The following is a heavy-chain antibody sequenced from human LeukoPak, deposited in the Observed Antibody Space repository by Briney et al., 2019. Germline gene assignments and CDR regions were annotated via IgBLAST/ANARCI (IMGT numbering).Heavy chain of an antibody. CDR2: IWYDGSNK. J-gene: IGHJ4*02. Sequence: GGSLRLSCAASGFTFSSYGMHWVRQAPGKGLEWVAVIWYDGSNKYYADSVKGRFTISRDNSKSTLYLQMNSLRAEDTAVYYCARDAPPYDSSTPGGYWGQGTLVTVSS. CDR3: ARDAPPYDSSTPGGY. D-gene: IGHD3-3*01. CDR1: GFTFSSYG. V-gene: IGHV3-33*01.